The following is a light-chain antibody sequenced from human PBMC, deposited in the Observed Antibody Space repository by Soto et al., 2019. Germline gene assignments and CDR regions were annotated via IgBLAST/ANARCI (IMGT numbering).Light chain of an antibody. V-gene: IGLV2-14*01. CDR1: SSDVGGYNY. J-gene: IGLJ1*01. CDR3: ISFTRSSTFV. Sequence: QSVLTQPASVSGSPGQSITFSCTGTSSDVGGYNYVSWYQQHPGKAPKLMIYEVTNRPSGVSNRFSGSKSGNTASLTISGLQAEDEADYYCISFTRSSTFVFGTGTKVTVL. CDR2: EVT.